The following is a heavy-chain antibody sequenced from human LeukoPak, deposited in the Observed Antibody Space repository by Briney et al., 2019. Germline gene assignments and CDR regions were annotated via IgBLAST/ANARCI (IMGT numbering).Heavy chain of an antibody. CDR3: ARDPRYYDFWGGYYNEDYYYYYMDV. CDR1: GYTFSGCY. J-gene: IGHJ6*03. CDR2: ISPYNGGT. V-gene: IGHV1-2*02. D-gene: IGHD3-3*01. Sequence: ASVKVSCKASGYTFSGCYIHWVRQAPGQGLEWMGWISPYNGGTNYAQNFQGRITMTRDTSITTAYMELSRLRPDDTAVYYCARDPRYYDFWGGYYNEDYYYYYMDVWGKGTTVTVSS.